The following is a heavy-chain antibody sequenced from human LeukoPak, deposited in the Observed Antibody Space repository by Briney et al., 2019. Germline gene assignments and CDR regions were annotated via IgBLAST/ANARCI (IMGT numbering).Heavy chain of an antibody. V-gene: IGHV1-2*02. CDR3: AREGGFSSGWYNPPHY. J-gene: IGHJ4*02. CDR2: IDPNSGGT. CDR1: GYTFTGYY. D-gene: IGHD6-19*01. Sequence: ASVKVSCKASGYTFTGYYMHWVRQAPGQGLEWMGWIDPNSGGTNYAQKFQGRVTMTRDTSISTAYMELSRLRSDDTAVYYCAREGGFSSGWYNPPHYWGQGTLVTVSS.